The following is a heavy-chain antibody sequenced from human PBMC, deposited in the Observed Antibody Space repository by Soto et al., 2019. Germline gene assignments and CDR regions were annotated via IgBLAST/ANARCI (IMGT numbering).Heavy chain of an antibody. J-gene: IGHJ6*02. CDR2: IYYSGST. Sequence: PSETLSLTCTVSGGSISSYYWSWIRQPPGKGLEWIGYIYYSGSTNYNPSLKSRVTMSVDTSKNQFSLNLSSVTAADTAMYYCARDEGTSILDVWGQGATVTVSS. CDR1: GGSISSYY. D-gene: IGHD1-1*01. CDR3: ARDEGTSILDV. V-gene: IGHV4-59*01.